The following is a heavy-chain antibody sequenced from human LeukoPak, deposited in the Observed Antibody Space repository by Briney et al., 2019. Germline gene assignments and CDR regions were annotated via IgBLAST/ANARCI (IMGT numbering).Heavy chain of an antibody. D-gene: IGHD3-22*01. J-gene: IGHJ4*02. V-gene: IGHV3-23*01. Sequence: GTLRLSCAASGFTFSTYGMNWVRQAPGKGLEWVSGVIPSGGTTYYADSVKGRFTISRDNSKNTLYVQLNSLRPDDTAVYYCAKDSSDYYFDYWGQGTLVTVSS. CDR1: GFTFSTYG. CDR2: VIPSGGTT. CDR3: AKDSSDYYFDY.